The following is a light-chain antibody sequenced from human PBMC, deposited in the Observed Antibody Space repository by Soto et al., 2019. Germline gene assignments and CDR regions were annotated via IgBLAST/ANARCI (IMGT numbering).Light chain of an antibody. J-gene: IGKJ4*01. V-gene: IGKV1D-12*01. CDR2: AAS. CDR1: QGIGNW. Sequence: DIQMTQSPSSACASVGDRVNITCRASQGIGNWLAWYQQKPGTAPKLLIYAASTLQSGVPSRFSGSGSGTDFTLTISTLQSEDFSTYYCQQGNSFPLTFGGGTKVEIK. CDR3: QQGNSFPLT.